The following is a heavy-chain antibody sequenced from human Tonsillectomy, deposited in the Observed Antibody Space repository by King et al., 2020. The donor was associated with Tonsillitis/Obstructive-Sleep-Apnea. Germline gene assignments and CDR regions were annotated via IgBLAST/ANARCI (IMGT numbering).Heavy chain of an antibody. J-gene: IGHJ5*02. CDR2: IYWDDDK. V-gene: IGHV2-5*02. D-gene: IGHD3-10*01. Sequence: TLKESGPTLVKPTQTLTLTCTFSGFSLSTGGVGVGWIRQPPGKALEWLALIYWDDDKRYSPSLKGRLTITKDTSKNQVALTMTNMDPVDTATYYCAHRDSDYSGSGSQAWFDPWGQGTLVTVSS. CDR3: AHRDSDYSGSGSQAWFDP. CDR1: GFSLSTGGVG.